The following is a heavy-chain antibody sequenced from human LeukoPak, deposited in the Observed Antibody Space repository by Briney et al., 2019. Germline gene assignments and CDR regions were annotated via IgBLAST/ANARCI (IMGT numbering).Heavy chain of an antibody. CDR2: INPNSGGT. CDR3: ARVGGSGSYFYYYYMDV. Sequence: ASVKVSCKASGYTFTGYYMHWVRQAPGQGLEWMGWINPNSGGTNYAQKFQGRVTMTRDTSISTAYMELSRLRSDDTAVYYCARVGGSGSYFYYYYMDVWGKGTTVTISS. J-gene: IGHJ6*03. D-gene: IGHD3-10*01. CDR1: GYTFTGYY. V-gene: IGHV1-2*02.